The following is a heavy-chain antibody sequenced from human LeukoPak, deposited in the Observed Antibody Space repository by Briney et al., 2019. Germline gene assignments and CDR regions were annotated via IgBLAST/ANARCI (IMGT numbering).Heavy chain of an antibody. V-gene: IGHV4-38-2*01. J-gene: IGHJ5*02. CDR2: IFHTGST. Sequence: SETLSLTCAVSGYSISSGYYWGWFRQPPGEGREWIGSIFHTGSTYFNPSLKNRVTISMDTSKNHFSLKLTSVPAADTDLYYCATGCSGGSCFRGSWFDPWGQGTLVTVSS. D-gene: IGHD2-15*01. CDR3: ATGCSGGSCFRGSWFDP. CDR1: GYSISSGYY.